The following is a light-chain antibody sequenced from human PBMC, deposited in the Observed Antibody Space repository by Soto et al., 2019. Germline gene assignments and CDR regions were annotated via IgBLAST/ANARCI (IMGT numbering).Light chain of an antibody. J-gene: IGLJ1*01. CDR1: SSDVGGYNY. V-gene: IGLV2-14*01. Sequence: QSVLTQPASVSGSPGQSITISCPGTSSDVGGYNYVSWYQQHPGKAPKLMIYEVNNRPSGVSNRFSGSKSGNTASLTISGLQAEDEGDYYCSSYTDSSTLGVFGTGTKVTVL. CDR2: EVN. CDR3: SSYTDSSTLGV.